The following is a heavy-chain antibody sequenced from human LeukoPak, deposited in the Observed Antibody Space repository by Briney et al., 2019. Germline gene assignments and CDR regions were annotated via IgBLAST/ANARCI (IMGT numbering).Heavy chain of an antibody. D-gene: IGHD3-9*01. CDR3: ARVTEVYDILTGYHNRPYYFGF. J-gene: IGHJ4*02. CDR1: GFTFSSYW. V-gene: IGHV3-74*01. CDR2: IDNYGSTT. Sequence: PGGSLTLSCAASGFTFSSYWMHWVRQAPGKGLVWVSRIDNYGSTTTSADSVKGRFTISRDNAKNTLYLQMNSLRAEDTAVYYCARVTEVYDILTGYHNRPYYFGFWGPRTLVTVSS.